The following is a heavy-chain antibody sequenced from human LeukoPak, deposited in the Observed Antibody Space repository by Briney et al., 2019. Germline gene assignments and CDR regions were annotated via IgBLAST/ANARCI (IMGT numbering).Heavy chain of an antibody. CDR2: IDYSGST. V-gene: IGHV4-59*01. CDR1: LDSISSNF. CDR3: ARGRDIVSTTDFDY. Sequence: SETLSLTCTVSLDSISSNFWSWVRQPPGRGLEWIGYIDYSGSTNYNPSLKSRVTISVDTSKNQFSLKLSSVTAADTAVYYCARGRDIVSTTDFDYWGQGTLVTVSS. J-gene: IGHJ4*02. D-gene: IGHD5/OR15-5a*01.